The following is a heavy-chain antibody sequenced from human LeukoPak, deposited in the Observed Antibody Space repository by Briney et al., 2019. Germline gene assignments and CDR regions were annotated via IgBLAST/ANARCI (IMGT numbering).Heavy chain of an antibody. V-gene: IGHV3-9*03. Sequence: GGSLRLSCAASGFTFDDYAMHWVRQAPGKGLEWVSGISWNSGSIGYADSVKGRFTISRDNAKNSLYLQMNSLRAEDMALYYCAKDTGIAVAGGYFDLWGRGTLVTVSS. CDR3: AKDTGIAVAGGYFDL. J-gene: IGHJ2*01. CDR2: ISWNSGSI. D-gene: IGHD6-19*01. CDR1: GFTFDDYA.